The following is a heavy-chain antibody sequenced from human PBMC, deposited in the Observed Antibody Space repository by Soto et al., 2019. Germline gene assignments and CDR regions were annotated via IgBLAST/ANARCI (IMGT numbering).Heavy chain of an antibody. CDR2: ISGSGGST. J-gene: IGHJ6*02. D-gene: IGHD2-2*01. Sequence: GGSLRLSCAASGFTFSSYAMSWVRQAPGKGLEWVSAISGSGGSTYYADSVKGRFTISRDNSKNTLYLQMNSLRAEDTAVYYCAKDLEDIVVVPAHYGMDVWGQGTTVTVSS. CDR3: AKDLEDIVVVPAHYGMDV. CDR1: GFTFSSYA. V-gene: IGHV3-23*01.